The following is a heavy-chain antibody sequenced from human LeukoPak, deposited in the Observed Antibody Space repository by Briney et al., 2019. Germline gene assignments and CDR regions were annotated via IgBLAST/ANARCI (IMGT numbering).Heavy chain of an antibody. CDR3: ARATTVTTRYFDS. D-gene: IGHD4-17*01. V-gene: IGHV4-31*03. J-gene: IGHJ4*01. CDR1: SGSFSGSGYF. Sequence: SGTLSLTCTVSSGSFSGSGYFYNWIRQPPGKGLEWIGYISYSGTTYYNPSLKSRAIVTADMSKSQFSLKLNSVTAADTAVYYCARATTVTTRYFDSWGQGTLVTVTS. CDR2: ISYSGTT.